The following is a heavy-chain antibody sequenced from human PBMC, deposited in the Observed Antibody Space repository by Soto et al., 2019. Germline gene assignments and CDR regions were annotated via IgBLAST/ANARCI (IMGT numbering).Heavy chain of an antibody. CDR2: IRNKDHSYST. Sequence: EVQLVESGGGLVQPGGSLRLSCVASELAFSDHFMDWVRQAPGKGLEWVGRIRNKDHSYSTEYAASVKGRFTISRDEETSSLFLQMSSLKTEDTAVYSCARKPSYSSSACDLWGQGKMVTVSS. CDR1: ELAFSDHF. CDR3: ARKPSYSSSACDL. D-gene: IGHD2-21*01. J-gene: IGHJ3*01. V-gene: IGHV3-72*01.